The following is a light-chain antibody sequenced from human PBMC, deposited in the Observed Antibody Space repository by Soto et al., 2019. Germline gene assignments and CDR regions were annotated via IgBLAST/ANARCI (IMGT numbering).Light chain of an antibody. CDR2: AAS. J-gene: IGKJ2*01. Sequence: AIRMTQSPSSFSASTGDRVTITCRASQGISSCLAWYQQKPGKAPKLLIYAASTLQSGVPSRFSGSGSGTEFSLTIISLQSEDVATYYCQQYYSNPPTFGQGTKLEIK. CDR1: QGISSC. CDR3: QQYYSNPPT. V-gene: IGKV1-8*01.